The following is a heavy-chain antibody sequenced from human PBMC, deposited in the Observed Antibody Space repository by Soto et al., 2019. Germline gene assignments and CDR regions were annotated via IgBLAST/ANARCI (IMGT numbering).Heavy chain of an antibody. J-gene: IGHJ4*02. CDR3: ARGYDFWSGSPFDY. CDR1: GGSISSYY. CDR2: IYYSGST. D-gene: IGHD3-3*01. Sequence: PSETLSLTCTVSGGSISSYYWSWIRQPPGKGLEWIGYIYYSGSTNYNPSLKSRVTISVDTSKNQFSLKLSSVTAADTAVYYCARGYDFWSGSPFDYWGQGTLVTVSS. V-gene: IGHV4-59*01.